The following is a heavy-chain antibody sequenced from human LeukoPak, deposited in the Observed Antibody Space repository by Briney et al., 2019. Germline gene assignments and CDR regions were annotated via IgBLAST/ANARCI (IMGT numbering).Heavy chain of an antibody. CDR3: ARRMTTYSMIVVVPDAFDI. Sequence: SETLSLTCTVSGGSISSYYWSWIRQPPGKGLEWIGYIYYSGSTNYNPSLKSRVTISVDTSKNQFSLKLSSVTAADTAVYYCARRMTTYSMIVVVPDAFDIWGQGTMVTVPS. V-gene: IGHV4-59*08. CDR1: GGSISSYY. CDR2: IYYSGST. J-gene: IGHJ3*02. D-gene: IGHD3-22*01.